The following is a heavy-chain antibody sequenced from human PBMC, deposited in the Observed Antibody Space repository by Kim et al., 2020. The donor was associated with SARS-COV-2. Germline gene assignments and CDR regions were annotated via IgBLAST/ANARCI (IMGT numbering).Heavy chain of an antibody. J-gene: IGHJ5*02. CDR3: AKEDCSGGSCYDDWFDP. V-gene: IGHV1-3*01. Sequence: KFQCRVTITRDTSASTAYMELSSLRSEDTAVYYCAKEDCSGGSCYDDWFDPWGQGTLVTVSS. D-gene: IGHD2-15*01.